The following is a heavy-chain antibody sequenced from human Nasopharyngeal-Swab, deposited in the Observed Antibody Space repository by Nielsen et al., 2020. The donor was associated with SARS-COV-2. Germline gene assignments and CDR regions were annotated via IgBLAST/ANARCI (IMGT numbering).Heavy chain of an antibody. CDR1: GFTFSSYW. D-gene: IGHD1-26*01. CDR3: ARGGWEWEPAYYFDY. Sequence: GGSLRLSCAASGFTFSSYWMHWVRQAPGKGLVWVSRINSDGSSTSYADSVKGRFTISRDNAKNTLYLQMNSLRAEDTAVYYCARGGWEWEPAYYFDYWGQGTLVTVSS. V-gene: IGHV3-74*01. CDR2: INSDGSST. J-gene: IGHJ4*02.